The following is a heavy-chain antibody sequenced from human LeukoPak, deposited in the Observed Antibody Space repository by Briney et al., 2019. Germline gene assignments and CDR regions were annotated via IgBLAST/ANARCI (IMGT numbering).Heavy chain of an antibody. V-gene: IGHV3-30*18. J-gene: IGHJ4*02. Sequence: GRSLRLSCAASGFTFSSYGMHWVRQAPGKGLEWVAVISYDGSNKYYADSVKGRFTISRDNSKNTLYLQMNSLRAEDTAVYYCAKDHGSSWKGGVDYWGQGTLVTVSS. CDR2: ISYDGSNK. CDR1: GFTFSSYG. CDR3: AKDHGSSWKGGVDY. D-gene: IGHD6-13*01.